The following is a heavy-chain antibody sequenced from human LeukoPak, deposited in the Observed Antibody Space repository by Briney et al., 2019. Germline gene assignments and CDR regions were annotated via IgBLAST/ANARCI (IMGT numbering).Heavy chain of an antibody. CDR3: ARNPYDILTGYYPYYMDV. CDR1: VYTFTGYY. V-gene: IGHV1-2*06. CDR2: INPNSGGT. Sequence: ASVKVSCKASVYTFTGYYMHWVRQAPGQGLEWMGRINPNSGGTNYAQKLQGRVTMTTDTSTSTAYMELRSLRSDDTAVYYCARNPYDILTGYYPYYMDVWGKGTTVTVSS. J-gene: IGHJ6*03. D-gene: IGHD3-9*01.